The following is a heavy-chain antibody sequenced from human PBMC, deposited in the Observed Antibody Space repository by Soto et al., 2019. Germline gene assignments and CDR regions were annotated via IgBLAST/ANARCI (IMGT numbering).Heavy chain of an antibody. V-gene: IGHV4-34*01. J-gene: IGHJ6*02. CDR3: ARGYCSGGSCYSYYYYYGMDV. D-gene: IGHD2-15*01. CDR1: GGSFSGYY. Sequence: QVQLQQWGAGLLKPSETLSLTCAVYGGSFSGYYWSWIRQPLGKGLEWIGEINHSGSTNYDPSLKSRVTISVDTSKNQFSLKLSSVTAADTAVYYCARGYCSGGSCYSYYYYYGMDVWGQGTTVTVSS. CDR2: INHSGST.